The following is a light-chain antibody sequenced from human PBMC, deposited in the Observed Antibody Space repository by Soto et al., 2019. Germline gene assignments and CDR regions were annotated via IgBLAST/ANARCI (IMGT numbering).Light chain of an antibody. CDR3: QQSYTKFFA. V-gene: IGKV1-39*01. CDR1: QGINIF. Sequence: DIQMTQSPSSLSASVGDTVTIDCRTSQGINIFLNWYRQKQGRAPELLIYAASNLHTGVPSRFSGVGSGTEFTLTIDNVQPEDFATYYCQQSYTKFFAFGPGTKVDIQ. J-gene: IGKJ3*01. CDR2: AAS.